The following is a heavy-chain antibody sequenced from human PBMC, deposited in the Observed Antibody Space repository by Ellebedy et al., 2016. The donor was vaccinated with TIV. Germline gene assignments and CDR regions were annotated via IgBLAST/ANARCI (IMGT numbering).Heavy chain of an antibody. CDR2: TYYRSKWYN. D-gene: IGHD6-13*01. CDR1: GDSVSSNSAG. CDR3: ARRSSRNVMDV. V-gene: IGHV6-1*01. J-gene: IGHJ6*02. Sequence: SQTLSLTCAISGDSVSSNSAGWNWIRQSPSRGLEWLGRTYYRSKWYNDYAVSVKSRITIHPETSKNQFSLQLNSVTPEDTAVYYCARRSSRNVMDVWGQGTTVTVSS.